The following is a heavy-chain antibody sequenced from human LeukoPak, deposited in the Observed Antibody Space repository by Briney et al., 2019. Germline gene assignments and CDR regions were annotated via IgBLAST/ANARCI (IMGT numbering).Heavy chain of an antibody. CDR1: GASVTSSY. J-gene: IGHJ4*02. V-gene: IGHV4-59*02. D-gene: IGHD3-16*01. CDR2: VHYNGDT. Sequence: SETLSLTCAVSGASVTSSYWSWIRRPPGKGLEWIGSVHYNGDTSYNPSLESRVTTSVDTSKNHLSLRIRFVTAADTAFYYCARGAGGPDYWGQGILVTVSS. CDR3: ARGAGGPDY.